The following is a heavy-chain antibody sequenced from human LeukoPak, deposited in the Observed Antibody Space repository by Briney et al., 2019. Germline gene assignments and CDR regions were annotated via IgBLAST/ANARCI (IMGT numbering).Heavy chain of an antibody. J-gene: IGHJ4*02. CDR3: ARVSYDRSGYSDY. D-gene: IGHD3-22*01. Sequence: GGSLRLSCAASGFTFSGYWMSWVRQAPGKGLEWVANIKQDGSERYHVDSVKGRFTISRDNAKNSLYLQMNSQRAEDTAAYYCARVSYDRSGYSDYWGQGTLVTVSS. CDR1: GFTFSGYW. CDR2: IKQDGSER. V-gene: IGHV3-7*04.